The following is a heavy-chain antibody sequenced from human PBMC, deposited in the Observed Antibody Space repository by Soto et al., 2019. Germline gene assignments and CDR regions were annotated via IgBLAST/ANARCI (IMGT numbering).Heavy chain of an antibody. CDR3: AREGTVVTGDWFDP. D-gene: IGHD2-15*01. V-gene: IGHV4-39*02. CDR1: GGSISSSSYY. Sequence: SETLSLTCTVSGGSISSSSYYWGWIRQPPGKGLEWIGSIYYSGSTYYNPSPKSRVTISVDTSKNQFSLKLSSVTAADTAVYYCAREGTVVTGDWFDPWGQGTLVTVSS. J-gene: IGHJ5*02. CDR2: IYYSGST.